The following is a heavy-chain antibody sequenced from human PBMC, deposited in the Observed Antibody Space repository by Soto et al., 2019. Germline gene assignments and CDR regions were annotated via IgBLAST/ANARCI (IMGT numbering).Heavy chain of an antibody. CDR2: INPNSGGT. D-gene: IGHD2-2*01. J-gene: IGHJ5*02. CDR1: GYTFTGYY. Sequence: ASVKVSCKASGYTFTGYYMHWVRQAPGQGLEWMGWINPNSGGTNYAQKFQGWVTMTRDTSISTAYMELSRLRSDDTAVYYCAREGERGPYCSSTSCAYNWFDPWGQGTLVTAPQ. CDR3: AREGERGPYCSSTSCAYNWFDP. V-gene: IGHV1-2*04.